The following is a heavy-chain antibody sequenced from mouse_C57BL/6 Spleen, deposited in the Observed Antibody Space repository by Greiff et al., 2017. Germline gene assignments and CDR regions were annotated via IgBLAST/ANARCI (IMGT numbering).Heavy chain of an antibody. D-gene: IGHD1-1*01. V-gene: IGHV1-50*01. CDR1: GYTFTSYW. CDR3: ARYYYGSVAY. CDR2: IDPSDSYT. J-gene: IGHJ3*01. Sequence: VQLQQPGAELVKPGASVKLSCKASGYTFTSYWMQWVKQRPGQGLEWIGEIDPSDSYTNYNQKFKGKATLTVDTSSSTAYMQLSSLTSEDSAVYYCARYYYGSVAYWGQGTLVTVSA.